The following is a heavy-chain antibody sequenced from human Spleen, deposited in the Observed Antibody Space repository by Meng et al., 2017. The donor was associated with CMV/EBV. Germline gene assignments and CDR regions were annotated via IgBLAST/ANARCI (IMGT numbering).Heavy chain of an antibody. J-gene: IGHJ4*02. V-gene: IGHV1-69*12. CDR2: IIPIFGTA. CDR3: ASLGDYGDYYFDY. D-gene: IGHD4-17*01. CDR1: GGTFSSYA. Sequence: QLVHAGAEVKTPGSSVKVSCKASGGTFSSYAISWVRQAPGQRLEWMGGIIPIFGTANYAQKFQGRVTITADESTSTAYMELSSLRSEDTAVYYCASLGDYGDYYFDYWGQGTLVTVSS.